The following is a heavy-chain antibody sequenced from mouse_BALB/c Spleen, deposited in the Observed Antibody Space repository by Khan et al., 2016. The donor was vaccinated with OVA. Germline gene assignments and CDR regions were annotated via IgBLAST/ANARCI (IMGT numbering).Heavy chain of an antibody. CDR1: GYTFTDYY. J-gene: IGHJ3*01. CDR3: ARRNYFGYTFAY. V-gene: IGHV1-77*01. CDR2: ISPGSGDT. D-gene: IGHD1-2*01. Sequence: QVQLQQSGAELARPGASVKLSCKASGYTFTDYYINWVKQRTGQGLEWMGEISPGSGDTYYNEKFKGKATRTADKSSSTVYMQLSSLTAEASSVYFCARRNYFGYTFAYWGQGTLVTVSA.